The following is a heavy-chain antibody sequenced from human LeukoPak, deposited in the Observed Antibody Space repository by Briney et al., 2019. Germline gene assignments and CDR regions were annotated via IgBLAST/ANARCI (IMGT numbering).Heavy chain of an antibody. D-gene: IGHD3-22*01. J-gene: IGHJ4*02. CDR2: IIPILGIA. V-gene: IGHV1-69*02. CDR3: ARTYDSSGYEEY. CDR1: GGTFSSYT. Sequence: VASVKVSCKASGGTFSSYTISWVRQAPGQGLEXXXRIIPILGIANYAQKFQGRVTITADKSTSTAYMELSSLRSEDTAVYYCARTYDSSGYEEYWGQGTLVTVSS.